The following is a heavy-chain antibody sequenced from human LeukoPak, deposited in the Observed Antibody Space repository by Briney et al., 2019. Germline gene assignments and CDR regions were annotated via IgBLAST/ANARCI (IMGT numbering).Heavy chain of an antibody. CDR3: ARENGDYYDSSGYYYTGYFDY. J-gene: IGHJ4*02. Sequence: SQTLSLTCTVSGGSISRGGYYWSWIRQHPGKGLEWIGYVYYSGTTYYNPSLKSRVTISVDTSENQFSLKLSSVTAADTAVYYCARENGDYYDSSGYYYTGYFDYWGQGTLVTVSS. CDR2: VYYSGTT. D-gene: IGHD3-22*01. V-gene: IGHV4-31*03. CDR1: GGSISRGGYY.